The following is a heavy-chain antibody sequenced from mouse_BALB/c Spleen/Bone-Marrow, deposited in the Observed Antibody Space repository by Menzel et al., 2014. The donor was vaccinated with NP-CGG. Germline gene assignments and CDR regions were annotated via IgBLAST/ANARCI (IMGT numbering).Heavy chain of an antibody. CDR1: GYTFTDYW. V-gene: IGHV1-69*01. CDR2: IDTSDSYT. CDR3: AFYYGSYGDY. D-gene: IGHD2-1*01. Sequence: QVQLKESGAELVMPGASVKMSCKASGYTFTDYWMHWVKQRPGQGLEWIGAIDTSDSYTSYNQKFKGKATLTVDESSSTAYMQLSSLTSEDSAVYYCAFYYGSYGDYWGQGTTLTVSS. J-gene: IGHJ2*01.